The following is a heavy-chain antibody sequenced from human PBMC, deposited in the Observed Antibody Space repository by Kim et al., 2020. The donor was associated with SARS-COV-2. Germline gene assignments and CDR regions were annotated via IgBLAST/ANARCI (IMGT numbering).Heavy chain of an antibody. CDR1: GFTFSSYG. CDR2: ISYDGSNK. CDR3: ARDHYYDSSGWEYYFDY. D-gene: IGHD3-22*01. Sequence: GSLRLSCAASGFTFSSYGMHWVRQAPGKGLEWVAVISYDGSNKYYADSVKGRFTISRDNSKNTLYLQMNSLRAEDTAVYYCARDHYYDSSGWEYYFDYWGQGTLVTVSS. V-gene: IGHV3-33*05. J-gene: IGHJ4*02.